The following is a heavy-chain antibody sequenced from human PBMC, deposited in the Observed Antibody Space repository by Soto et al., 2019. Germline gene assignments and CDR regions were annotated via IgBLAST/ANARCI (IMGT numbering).Heavy chain of an antibody. CDR2: ISSDGTTI. J-gene: IGHJ2*01. CDR3: ARDRLFSQGVLDL. Sequence: EVQLVESGGGLVQPGGSLRLSCGASGFTFSTYAMNWVRQTPGKGLEWLLYISSDGTTIHYADSVKGRFTISRDNANNSLFLQMSSRRVGDTAVYYCARDRLFSQGVLDLWGPGTLVTVSS. CDR1: GFTFSTYA. V-gene: IGHV3-48*01. D-gene: IGHD3-10*01.